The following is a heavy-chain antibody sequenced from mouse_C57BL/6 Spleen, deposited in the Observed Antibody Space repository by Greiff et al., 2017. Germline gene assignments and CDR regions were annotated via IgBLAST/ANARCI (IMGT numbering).Heavy chain of an antibody. CDR3: ARHEDLYYYGSSPRFAY. CDR2: FYPGSGSI. CDR1: GYTFTEYT. J-gene: IGHJ3*01. D-gene: IGHD1-1*01. V-gene: IGHV1-62-2*01. Sequence: QVQLQQSGAELVKPGASVKLSCKASGYTFTEYTIHWVKQRSGQGLEWIGWFYPGSGSIKYNEKFKDKATLTADKSSSTVYMELSRLTSEDSAVYFCARHEDLYYYGSSPRFAYWGQGTLVTVSA.